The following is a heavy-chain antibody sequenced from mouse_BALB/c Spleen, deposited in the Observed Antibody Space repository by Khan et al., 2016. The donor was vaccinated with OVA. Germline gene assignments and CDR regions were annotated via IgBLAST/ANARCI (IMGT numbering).Heavy chain of an antibody. CDR2: ISSGGSYT. D-gene: IGHD1-2*01. CDR3: ARQFITTATMDY. J-gene: IGHJ4*01. CDR1: GFTFSSYG. Sequence: EVELVESGGDLVKPGGSLKLSCAASGFTFSSYGMSWVRQTPDKRLEWVATISSGGSYTYYPDSVKGRFTISRDNAKNTLYLQMSSLKSEDTATYYCARQFITTATMDYWGQGTSGTVSS. V-gene: IGHV5-6*01.